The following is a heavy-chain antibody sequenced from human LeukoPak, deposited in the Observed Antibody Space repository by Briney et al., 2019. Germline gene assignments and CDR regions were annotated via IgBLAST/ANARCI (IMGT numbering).Heavy chain of an antibody. Sequence: GGSLRLSCAASGFTFSSYGMHWVRQAPGKGLEWVAVIWYDGSNKYYADSVKGRFTISRDNAKNTLFLQMNSLRADDTAVYYCIRDDGNYGIDYWGQGTLVTVSS. CDR1: GFTFSSYG. D-gene: IGHD1-7*01. CDR3: IRDDGNYGIDY. J-gene: IGHJ4*02. V-gene: IGHV3-33*01. CDR2: IWYDGSNK.